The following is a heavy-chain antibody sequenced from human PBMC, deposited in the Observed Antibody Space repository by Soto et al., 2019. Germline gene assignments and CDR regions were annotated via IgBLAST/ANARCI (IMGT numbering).Heavy chain of an antibody. CDR2: IITVLGTT. CDR3: ARRRYCGYDCYHKHYYGMDV. V-gene: IGHV1-69*08. J-gene: IGHJ6*02. Sequence: QVQLVQSGAELKKTGSSVKVSCRASGDTFSSYVVNWVRQAPGRGLEWMGRIITVLGTTDYAQNFKGRVTITAEKSTKTVYMELSSLRSEGTAVYYCARRRYCGYDCYHKHYYGMDVWGQGTTVTVAS. D-gene: IGHD2-21*01. CDR1: GDTFSSYV.